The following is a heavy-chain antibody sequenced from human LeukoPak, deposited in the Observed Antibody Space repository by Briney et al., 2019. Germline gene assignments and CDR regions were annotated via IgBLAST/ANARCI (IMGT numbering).Heavy chain of an antibody. CDR2: MYNSGGTY. D-gene: IGHD2-2*01. CDR3: ARLGGPAAVDY. Sequence: SETLSLTCTVSGASIRSYYWSWIRQPPGRGLEWMGYMYNSGGTYYYNPSLKSRDTISGDTSKNQFSLKLTSVTAADTAVYYCARLGGPAAVDYWGQGALVSVSS. J-gene: IGHJ4*02. V-gene: IGHV4-59*01. CDR1: GASIRSYY.